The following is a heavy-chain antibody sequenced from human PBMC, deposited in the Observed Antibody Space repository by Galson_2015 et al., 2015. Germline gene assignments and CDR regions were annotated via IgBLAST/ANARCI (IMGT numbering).Heavy chain of an antibody. D-gene: IGHD6-13*01. V-gene: IGHV4-39*07. CDR1: GGSISSSSYY. Sequence: ETLSLTCTVSGGSISSSSYYWGWIRQPQGKGLEWIGEINHSGSTNYNPSLKSRVTISVDTSKNQFSLKLSSVTAADTAVYYCARSNIAAAGIIRAPYYYYYGMDVWGQGTTVTVSS. CDR3: ARSNIAAAGIIRAPYYYYYGMDV. CDR2: INHSGST. J-gene: IGHJ6*02.